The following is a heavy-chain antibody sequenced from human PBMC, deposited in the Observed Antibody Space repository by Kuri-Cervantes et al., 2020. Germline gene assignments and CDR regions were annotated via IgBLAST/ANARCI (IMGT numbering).Heavy chain of an antibody. CDR2: IYWDDDK. J-gene: IGHJ6*02. CDR3: AHGFFSSDSCHPHYYYDMDV. V-gene: IGHV2-5*02. CDR1: GFSLSTRGVG. Sequence: SGPTLVNPTQTLTLTCSFSGFSLSTRGVGVGWIRQPPGKALEWLALIYWDDDKRYSPSLESRLTIAKDTSKNQVVLTMTNMDSVDTATYYCAHGFFSSDSCHPHYYYDMDVWGQGTTVTVSS. D-gene: IGHD2-2*01.